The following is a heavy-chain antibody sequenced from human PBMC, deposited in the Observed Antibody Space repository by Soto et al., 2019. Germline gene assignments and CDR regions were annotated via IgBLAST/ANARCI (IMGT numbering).Heavy chain of an antibody. J-gene: IGHJ4*02. V-gene: IGHV4-30-2*01. CDR1: GGSISSGGYS. CDR3: ARTFYYGSGTSDY. D-gene: IGHD3-10*01. CDR2: IYHSGST. Sequence: SETLSLTCAVSGGSISSGGYSWSWIRQPPGKGLEWIGYIYHSGSTYYNPSLKSRVTISVDTSRSQFSLKLSSVTAADTAVYYCARTFYYGSGTSDYWGQGTLVTVSS.